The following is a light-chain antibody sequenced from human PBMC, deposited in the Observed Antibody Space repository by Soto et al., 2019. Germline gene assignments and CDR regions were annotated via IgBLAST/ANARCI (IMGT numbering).Light chain of an antibody. CDR2: KAS. J-gene: IGKJ1*01. Sequence: DIQMTQSPSTLSASVGDRVTITCRASQSIDSWLAWYQQKPGEAPKVLIYKASSLESGVPPRFSGSGSGTEFTLTISSLQPDDFATYYCQQYNSKGTFGQGTKVEIK. CDR1: QSIDSW. V-gene: IGKV1-5*03. CDR3: QQYNSKGT.